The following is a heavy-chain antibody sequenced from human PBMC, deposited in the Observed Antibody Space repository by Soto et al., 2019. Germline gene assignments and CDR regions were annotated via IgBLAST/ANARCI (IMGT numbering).Heavy chain of an antibody. CDR2: INQYGTVK. CDR3: ALDYGD. Sequence: EVQLVESGGGLVQAGGSLRLSCAASGFAFSNLWMSWVRQSPARGLEWVANINQYGTVKVYLDSLKGRFTVSRDNAKNLLYLQMNSLRAEDTALYYCALDYGDWGRGTLVTVSS. V-gene: IGHV3-7*01. CDR1: GFAFSNLW. J-gene: IGHJ4*02. D-gene: IGHD3-16*01.